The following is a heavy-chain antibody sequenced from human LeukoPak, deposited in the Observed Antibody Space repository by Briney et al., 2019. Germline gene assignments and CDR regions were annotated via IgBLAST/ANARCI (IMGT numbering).Heavy chain of an antibody. D-gene: IGHD3-22*01. Sequence: RGSLRLSCAASGFTFSDYAMSWVRQAPGQGLEWVSTISDDGSGTYYADSVKGRFTISRDNSKNTLFLQINSLRAEDSAVYYCATDRERDPSVYYLVGGQETLITLSS. V-gene: IGHV3-23*01. J-gene: IGHJ4*02. CDR3: ATDRERDPSVYYLV. CDR1: GFTFSDYA. CDR2: ISDDGSGT.